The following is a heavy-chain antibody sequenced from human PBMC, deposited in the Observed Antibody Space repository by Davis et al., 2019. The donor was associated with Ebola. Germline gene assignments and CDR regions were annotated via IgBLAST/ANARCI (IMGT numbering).Heavy chain of an antibody. V-gene: IGHV3-74*01. CDR2: ITGDGSST. CDR3: ARDTVTTAIDI. D-gene: IGHD4-17*01. CDR1: GFTFSTYW. Sequence: GESLKISCAASGFTFSTYWMHWVRQAPGKGLAWVSRITGDGSSTDYADSVKGRFTISRDNAKNTLYLQMNSLRPEDTAVYYCARDTVTTAIDIWGQGTMVTVSS. J-gene: IGHJ3*02.